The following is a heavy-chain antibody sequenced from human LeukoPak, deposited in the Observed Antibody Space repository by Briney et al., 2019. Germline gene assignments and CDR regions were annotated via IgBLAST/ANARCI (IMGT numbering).Heavy chain of an antibody. CDR3: ARTAYCSSTSCYLWDY. V-gene: IGHV3-21*01. D-gene: IGHD2-2*01. Sequence: PGGSLRLSCAASGFTFSTAWMRWVRQAPGKGLEWVSSISSSSSYIYYADSVKGRFTISRDNAKNSLYLQMNSLRAEDTAVYYCARTAYCSSTSCYLWDYWGQGTLVTVSS. CDR1: GFTFSTAW. J-gene: IGHJ4*02. CDR2: ISSSSSYI.